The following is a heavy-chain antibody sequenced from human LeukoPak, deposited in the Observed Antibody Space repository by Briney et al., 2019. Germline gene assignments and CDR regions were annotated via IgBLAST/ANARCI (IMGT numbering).Heavy chain of an antibody. CDR1: GGSISSSGYY. V-gene: IGHV4-31*03. D-gene: IGHD4-23*01. J-gene: IGHJ6*02. CDR2: IYYSGST. Sequence: SETLSLTCTVSGGSISSSGYYWSWIRQHPGKGLEWIGYIYYSGSTYYNPSLKSRVTISVDTSKNQFSLKLSSVTAADTAVYYCARDEPGYGGYGMDVWGQGTTVTVSS. CDR3: ARDEPGYGGYGMDV.